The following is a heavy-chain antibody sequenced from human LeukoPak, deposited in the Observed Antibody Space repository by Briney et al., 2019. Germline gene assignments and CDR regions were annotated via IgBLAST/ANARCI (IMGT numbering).Heavy chain of an antibody. Sequence: GGSLRLSCAASGFTFSNYWMNWVRQAPGKGLEWVANVKQDGTEKYYVDSVKGRFSISRDNAKNSVYLQMNSLRAEDTAVYYCAREKWLRFSDPWGQGTLVTVSS. V-gene: IGHV3-7*01. D-gene: IGHD5-12*01. CDR2: VKQDGTEK. CDR1: GFTFSNYW. J-gene: IGHJ5*02. CDR3: AREKWLRFSDP.